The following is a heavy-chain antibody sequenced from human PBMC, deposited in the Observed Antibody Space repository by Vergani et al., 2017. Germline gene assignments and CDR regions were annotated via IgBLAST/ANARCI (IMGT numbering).Heavy chain of an antibody. Sequence: QVQLVQSGAEVKKPGASVKVSCKASGGTFSSYTISWVRQAPGQGLEWMGRIIPILGIANYAQKFQGRVTITADKSTSTAYMALSSLRSEDTAVYYCARYCSGGSCFSPWGQGTLVTVSS. CDR3: ARYCSGGSCFSP. CDR2: IIPILGIA. CDR1: GGTFSSYT. V-gene: IGHV1-69*02. D-gene: IGHD2-15*01. J-gene: IGHJ5*02.